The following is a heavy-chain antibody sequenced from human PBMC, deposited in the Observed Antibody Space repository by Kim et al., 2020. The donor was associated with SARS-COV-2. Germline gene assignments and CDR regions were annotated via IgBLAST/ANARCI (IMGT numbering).Heavy chain of an antibody. V-gene: IGHV4-34*01. CDR1: GGSFSGYY. Sequence: SETLSLTCAVYGGSFSGYYWSWIRQPPGKGLEWIGEINHSGSTNYNPSLKSRVTISVDTSKNQFSLKLSSVTAADTAVYYCARAALSAAGTRWFDPWGQGTLVTVSS. J-gene: IGHJ5*02. CDR2: INHSGST. D-gene: IGHD6-13*01. CDR3: ARAALSAAGTRWFDP.